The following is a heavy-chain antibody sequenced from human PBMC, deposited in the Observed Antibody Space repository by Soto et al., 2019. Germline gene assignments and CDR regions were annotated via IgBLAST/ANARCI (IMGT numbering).Heavy chain of an antibody. J-gene: IGHJ4*02. CDR1: GIIFSNTW. CDR3: ANGRATYGLLTHDY. V-gene: IGHV3-23*01. D-gene: IGHD3-10*01. CDR2: LTGSSSNI. Sequence: GGSLRLSCTASGIIFSNTWINWVRQAPGKGLEWISTLTGSSSNIYYADSVKGRFAISRDNSRNTLYLQMNSLTAEDTAVYYCANGRATYGLLTHDYWGQGTLVTVSS.